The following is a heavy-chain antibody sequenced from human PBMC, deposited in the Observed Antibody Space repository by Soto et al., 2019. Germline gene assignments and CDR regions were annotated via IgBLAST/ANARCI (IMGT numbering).Heavy chain of an antibody. CDR3: ARGRDRSSRAEVYY. V-gene: IGHV1-8*01. CDR2: MNPNSGNT. D-gene: IGHD2-2*01. CDR1: GYTFTSYD. Sequence: QVQLVQSGAEVKKPGASVKVSCKASGYTFTSYDINWVRQATGQGLEWMGWMNPNSGNTGYAQKFQGRVTMTRNTSISTDYMELSSLRSEDTAVHYWARGRDRSSRAEVYYWGQGTLVTVSS. J-gene: IGHJ4*02.